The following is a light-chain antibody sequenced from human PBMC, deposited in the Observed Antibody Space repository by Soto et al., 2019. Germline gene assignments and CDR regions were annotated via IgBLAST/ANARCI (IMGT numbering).Light chain of an antibody. J-gene: IGKJ4*01. CDR2: DAS. V-gene: IGKV1-5*01. CDR1: QSISSW. Sequence: MQFTQAPSSLSASVGDRVTITCRASQSISSWLAWYQQKPGKAPKLLIYDASSLESGVPSRFSGSGSGTEFTLTISSLQPDDFATYYCQQYNSYPLPFGGGTKVDIK. CDR3: QQYNSYPLP.